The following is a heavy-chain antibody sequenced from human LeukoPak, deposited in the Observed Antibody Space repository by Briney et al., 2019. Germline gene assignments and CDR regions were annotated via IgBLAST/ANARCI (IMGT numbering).Heavy chain of an antibody. Sequence: ASVKVSCKASGYSFNDYYIHWARQAPGQGLEWMGWINPNRGGTSYAQRFQGRVTMTRDTSITTAYMELSSLRSDDTAMYYCARDTCDGVSCYNWFDPWGQGTLVTVSS. CDR1: GYSFNDYY. CDR2: INPNRGGT. J-gene: IGHJ5*02. D-gene: IGHD4-17*01. V-gene: IGHV1-2*02. CDR3: ARDTCDGVSCYNWFDP.